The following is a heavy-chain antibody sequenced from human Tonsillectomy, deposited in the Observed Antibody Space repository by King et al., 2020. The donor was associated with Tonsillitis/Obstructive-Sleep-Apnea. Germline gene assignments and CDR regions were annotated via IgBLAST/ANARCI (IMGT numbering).Heavy chain of an antibody. CDR1: GYTFTSYG. V-gene: IGHV1-18*01. D-gene: IGHD2-8*02. Sequence: VQLVESGAEVKKPGASVKVSCKASGYTFTSYGISWVRQAPGQGLEWMGWISAYNGNTNYAQKLQGRVTMTTDTSTSTAYMELRSLRSDDTAVYYCARIGYCTGGVCHDYYYYYYMDVWGKGTTVTVSS. J-gene: IGHJ6*03. CDR2: ISAYNGNT. CDR3: ARIGYCTGGVCHDYYYYYYMDV.